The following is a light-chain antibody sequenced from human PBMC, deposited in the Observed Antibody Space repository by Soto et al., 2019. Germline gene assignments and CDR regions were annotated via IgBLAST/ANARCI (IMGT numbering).Light chain of an antibody. CDR3: GSYTTSSNDV. Sequence: QSALTQPASVSGSPGQSITISCTGTSSDVGAYNYVSWYQQHPGKAPKLMIYDVSHRPSGVSHRFSGSKPGNTASLTISGLQAEDEADYYCGSYTTSSNDVFGTGTKVTVL. CDR2: DVS. J-gene: IGLJ1*01. CDR1: SSDVGAYNY. V-gene: IGLV2-14*01.